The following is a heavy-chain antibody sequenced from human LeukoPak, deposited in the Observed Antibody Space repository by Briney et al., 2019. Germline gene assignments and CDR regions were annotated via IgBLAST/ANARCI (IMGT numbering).Heavy chain of an antibody. J-gene: IGHJ5*02. CDR2: ISGSGGST. Sequence: GGSLRLSCAASGFTFSSYWMHWVRQAPGKGLEWVSAISGSGGSTYYADSVKGRFTISRDNSKNTLYLQMNSLRAEDTAVYYCAKYDYDSSGYYRTWGQGTLVTVSS. D-gene: IGHD3-22*01. CDR1: GFTFSSYW. V-gene: IGHV3-23*01. CDR3: AKYDYDSSGYYRT.